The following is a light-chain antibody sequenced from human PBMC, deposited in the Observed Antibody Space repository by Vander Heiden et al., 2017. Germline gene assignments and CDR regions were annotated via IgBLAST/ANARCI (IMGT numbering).Light chain of an antibody. CDR2: GAS. J-gene: IGKJ1*01. Sequence: DIQMTQSPSSLSASVGDRVTITCRASQGIRNDLSWYQQKPGKAPQRLIYGASSLQSGVPSRFSGSVSGTEFTLTISSLQPEDFAIYYCLQRNTYPRTFGQGTRVENK. CDR3: LQRNTYPRT. V-gene: IGKV1-17*01. CDR1: QGIRND.